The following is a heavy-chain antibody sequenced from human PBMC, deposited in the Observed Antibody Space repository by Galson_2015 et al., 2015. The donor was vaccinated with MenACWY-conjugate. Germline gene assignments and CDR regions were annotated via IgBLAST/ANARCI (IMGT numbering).Heavy chain of an antibody. CDR2: ISTSSSTI. D-gene: IGHD6-6*01. V-gene: IGHV3-48*04. J-gene: IGHJ3*02. CDR1: GFTFSSYS. CDR3: AREDPYMGSSYAFDI. Sequence: SLRLSCAASGFTFSSYSMNWVRQAPGKGLEWVSYISTSSSTIYYADSVKGRFTISRDNAKNSLYLQMNSLRAEDTAVYFCAREDPYMGSSYAFDIWGQGTMVTVSS.